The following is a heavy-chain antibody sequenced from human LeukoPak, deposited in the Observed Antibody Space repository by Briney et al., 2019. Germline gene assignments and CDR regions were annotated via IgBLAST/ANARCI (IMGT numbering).Heavy chain of an antibody. CDR3: ARDCGGDCYSRKAYYYYGMDV. D-gene: IGHD2-21*02. J-gene: IGHJ6*02. CDR2: IHYSGST. CDR1: GGSVSSGSYY. Sequence: SETLSLTCTVSGGSVSSGSYYWSWIRQPPGKGLEWIGYIHYSGSTNYNPSLMSRVTISVDTFENQFSLKLSSVTAADTAVYFCARDCGGDCYSRKAYYYYGMDVWGQGTTVTVSS. V-gene: IGHV4-61*01.